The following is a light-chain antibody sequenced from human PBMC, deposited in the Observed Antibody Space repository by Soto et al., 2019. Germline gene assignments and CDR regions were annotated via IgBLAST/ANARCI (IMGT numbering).Light chain of an antibody. V-gene: IGLV2-14*01. CDR2: DVG. Sequence: QSALTQPASVSGSPGQSITISCTGTSSDVGGHNSVAWYQHNPGKAPKLMIYDVGNRPSGVSSRFSGSKSGNTASLSISGLQAEDEADYYCSSYTSSSTLVFGTGTKVTVL. CDR3: SSYTSSSTLV. CDR1: SSDVGGHNS. J-gene: IGLJ1*01.